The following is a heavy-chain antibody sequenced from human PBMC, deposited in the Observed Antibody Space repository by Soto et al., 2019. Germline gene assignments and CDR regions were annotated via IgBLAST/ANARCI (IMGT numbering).Heavy chain of an antibody. Sequence: ASVKVSCKASGYTFTSYGISWVRQAPGQGLEWMGWISAYNGNTNYAQKLQGRVTMTTDTSTSTAYMELRSLRSDDTAVYYCARDVAARPGYYGMDVWGQGTTVTASS. J-gene: IGHJ6*02. CDR3: ARDVAARPGYYGMDV. V-gene: IGHV1-18*04. CDR1: GYTFTSYG. D-gene: IGHD6-6*01. CDR2: ISAYNGNT.